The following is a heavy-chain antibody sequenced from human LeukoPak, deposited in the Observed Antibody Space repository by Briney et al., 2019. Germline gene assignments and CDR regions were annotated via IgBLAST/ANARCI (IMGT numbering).Heavy chain of an antibody. Sequence: PSETLSLTCTVSSVSLTNYYWSWIRQPPGKGLEWIGYIFFSGTTNYNPSLKSRVTISADTSKNQFSLKLSSVTAADTAVYYCAGRDYYDSSGYYYQFDYWGQGTLVTVSS. V-gene: IGHV4-59*01. CDR3: AGRDYYDSSGYYYQFDY. CDR1: SVSLTNYY. J-gene: IGHJ4*02. D-gene: IGHD3-22*01. CDR2: IFFSGTT.